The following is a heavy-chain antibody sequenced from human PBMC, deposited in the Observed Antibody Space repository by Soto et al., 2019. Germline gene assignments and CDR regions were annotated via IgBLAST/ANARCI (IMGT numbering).Heavy chain of an antibody. CDR2: IWYDGSSE. CDR3: ARGVDDFDY. V-gene: IGHV3-33*01. CDR1: GFTFNRYG. J-gene: IGHJ4*02. Sequence: QVQLVESGGGVVQPGRSLRLSCAASGFTFNRYGMHWVRQAPGKGLEWVAVIWYDGSSEYYADSVKGRFTISRDNSKNTLFLQMHSLRAEDTAVYYCARGVDDFDYWGQGTLVTVSS.